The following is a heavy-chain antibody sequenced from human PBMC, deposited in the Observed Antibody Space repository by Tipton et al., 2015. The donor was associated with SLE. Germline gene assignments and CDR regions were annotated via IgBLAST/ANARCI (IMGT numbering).Heavy chain of an antibody. Sequence: TLSLTCTVSGGSFIGYYWSWIRQPAGKGPEWIGRIYTGGRTIHNPPLNSRVTMSLDTSKSQFSLKLTSVTAADTAVYYCARDWGGEALAFWGQGTLVTVSS. J-gene: IGHJ4*02. CDR3: ARDWGGEALAF. V-gene: IGHV4-4*07. CDR2: IYTGGRT. CDR1: GGSFIGYY. D-gene: IGHD2-21*01.